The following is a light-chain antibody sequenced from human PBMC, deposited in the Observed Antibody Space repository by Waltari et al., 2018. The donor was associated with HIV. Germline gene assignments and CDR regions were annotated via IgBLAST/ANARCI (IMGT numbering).Light chain of an antibody. Sequence: QSALTQPHSVSGSPGQSLTISCTGTSTYVDTFVSWYQQHPGKAPKVIIFDVNTRPSGVPDRFSGSKSGNTASLTISGLQAEDEADYYCCSHAGNFIFVFGTGTKVTVL. CDR3: CSHAGNFIFV. CDR1: STYVDTF. V-gene: IGLV2-11*01. CDR2: DVN. J-gene: IGLJ1*01.